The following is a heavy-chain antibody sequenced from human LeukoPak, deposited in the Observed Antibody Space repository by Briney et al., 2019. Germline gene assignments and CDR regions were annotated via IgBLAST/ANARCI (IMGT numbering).Heavy chain of an antibody. Sequence: GGSLRLSCAASGFTFSSYGMSWVRQAPGKGLEWVSAISGSGGSTYYADSVKGRFTISRDNSKKTLYLQMNSLRAEDTAVYYCAMLPYYYDSSGRPNIDYGGQGTLVTVSS. D-gene: IGHD3-22*01. CDR1: GFTFSSYG. J-gene: IGHJ4*02. CDR2: ISGSGGST. V-gene: IGHV3-23*01. CDR3: AMLPYYYDSSGRPNIDY.